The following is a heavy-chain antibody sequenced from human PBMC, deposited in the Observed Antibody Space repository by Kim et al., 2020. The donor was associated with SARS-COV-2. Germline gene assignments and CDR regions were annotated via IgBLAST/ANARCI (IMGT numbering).Heavy chain of an antibody. V-gene: IGHV4-34*01. CDR3: ARGWFHGAAPVGVYFQH. Sequence: LKSRVTISVDTTKNQFSRKLSSVTAADTAVYYCARGWFHGAAPVGVYFQHWGQGTLVTVSS. J-gene: IGHJ1*01. D-gene: IGHD1-26*01.